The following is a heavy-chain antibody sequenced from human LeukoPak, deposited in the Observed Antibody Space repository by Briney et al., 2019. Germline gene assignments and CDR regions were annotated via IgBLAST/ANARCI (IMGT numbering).Heavy chain of an antibody. Sequence: SVKVSCKASGYTFTGYYMHWVRQAPGQGLEWMGWISAYNGNTNYAQKLQGRVTMTTDTSTSTAYMELRSLRSDDTAVYYCAREALGFGGAYGMDVWGKGTTVTVSS. CDR3: AREALGFGGAYGMDV. V-gene: IGHV1-18*04. D-gene: IGHD3-10*01. CDR1: GYTFTGYY. J-gene: IGHJ6*04. CDR2: ISAYNGNT.